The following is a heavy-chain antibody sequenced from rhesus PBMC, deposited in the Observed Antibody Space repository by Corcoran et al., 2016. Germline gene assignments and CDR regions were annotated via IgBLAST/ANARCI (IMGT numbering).Heavy chain of an antibody. CDR1: GYSFTPYS. J-gene: IGHJ4*01. Sequence: QVQLVPSGAEVKKPGASVKLSCKASGYSFTPYSINWVRQAPGQGLEYMEWIDPCTGNTGYAQKFQVSDTITRDASTSTAFMELSGLGSEDTAVYYCARVLGWLSLDYWGQGVLVTVSS. CDR3: ARVLGWLSLDY. D-gene: IGHD3-3*01. CDR2: IDPCTGNT. V-gene: IGHV1-200*01.